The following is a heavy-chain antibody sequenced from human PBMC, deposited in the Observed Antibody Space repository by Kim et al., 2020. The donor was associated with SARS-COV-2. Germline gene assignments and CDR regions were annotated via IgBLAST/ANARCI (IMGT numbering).Heavy chain of an antibody. CDR1: GYTLTELS. V-gene: IGHV1-24*01. Sequence: ASVKVSCKVSGYTLTELSMHWVRQAPGKGLEWMGGFDPEDGETIYAQKFQGRVTMTEDTSTDTAYMELSSLRSEDTAVYYCATGVAVAGPPEAYYYYYGMDVWGQGTTVTVSS. CDR2: FDPEDGET. CDR3: ATGVAVAGPPEAYYYYYGMDV. D-gene: IGHD6-19*01. J-gene: IGHJ6*02.